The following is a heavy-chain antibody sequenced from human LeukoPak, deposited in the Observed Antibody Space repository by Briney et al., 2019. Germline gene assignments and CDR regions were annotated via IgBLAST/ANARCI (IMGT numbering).Heavy chain of an antibody. CDR1: GGSISRGSYY. CDR2: IYTSGST. J-gene: IGHJ6*03. V-gene: IGHV4-61*02. D-gene: IGHD6-13*01. Sequence: SETLSLTCTVSGGSISRGSYYWSWIRQPAGKGLEWIGRIYTSGSTNYNPSLKSRVTISVDTSKNQFSPKLSSVTAADTAVYYCARDSSSWDYYYYYMDVWGKGTTVTVSS. CDR3: ARDSSSWDYYYYYMDV.